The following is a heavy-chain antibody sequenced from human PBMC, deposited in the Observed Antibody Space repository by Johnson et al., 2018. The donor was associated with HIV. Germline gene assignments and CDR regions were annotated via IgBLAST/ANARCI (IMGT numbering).Heavy chain of an antibody. CDR1: GFTFSGSG. CDR2: IRYDGSTQ. V-gene: IGHV3-30*02. D-gene: IGHD3-22*01. Sequence: QVQLVESGGGLVKPGGSLRLSCAASGFTFSGSGMHWVRQASGKGLEWVAYIRYDGSTQSYADSVKGRFSISRDNSKNTLYLQMNSLRPEDTAVYYCARSSGYWDAFDIWGQGTMVTVS. CDR3: ARSSGYWDAFDI. J-gene: IGHJ3*02.